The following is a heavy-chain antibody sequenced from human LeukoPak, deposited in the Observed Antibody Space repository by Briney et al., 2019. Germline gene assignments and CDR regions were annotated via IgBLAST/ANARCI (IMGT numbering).Heavy chain of an antibody. J-gene: IGHJ4*02. CDR3: VKNYYGSGITTDY. Sequence: PGGSLRLSCAASGFTVIDRYMTWVRQGPGKGLEWVSTIYSDDRTYYADSVKGRFTISRDSSKNTLFLQMNSLRAEDTAFYYCVKNYYGSGITTDYWGRGISVTVSS. D-gene: IGHD3-10*01. CDR1: GFTVIDRY. V-gene: IGHV3-53*01. CDR2: IYSDDRT.